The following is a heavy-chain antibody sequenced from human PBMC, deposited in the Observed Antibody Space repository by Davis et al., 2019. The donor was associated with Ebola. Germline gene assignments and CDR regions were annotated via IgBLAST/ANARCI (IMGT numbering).Heavy chain of an antibody. V-gene: IGHV3-13*01. CDR1: GFTFSSYD. Sequence: PGGSLRLSCAASGFTFSSYDMHWVRHATGKGLEWVSAIGTAGDTYYPGSVKGRFTISRENAKNSLYLQMNSLRAEDTAMYYCARGGLGYCSSTSCYTDLVDYWGQGTLVTVSS. J-gene: IGHJ4*02. CDR2: IGTAGDT. D-gene: IGHD2-2*02. CDR3: ARGGLGYCSSTSCYTDLVDY.